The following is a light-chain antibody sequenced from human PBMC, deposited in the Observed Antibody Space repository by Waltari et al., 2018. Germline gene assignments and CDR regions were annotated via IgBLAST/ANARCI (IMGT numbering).Light chain of an antibody. Sequence: QSVLTQPPSASATPGQRVTIACSGSSSNIGRNTVNWYQQLPGTAPKLLIYTNSPRPSGVSDRFSGSKSGTSASLAISGLQSEDEADYYCAAWDDSLNGVVFGGGTRLTVL. V-gene: IGLV1-44*01. CDR1: SSNIGRNT. CDR2: TNS. J-gene: IGLJ2*01. CDR3: AAWDDSLNGVV.